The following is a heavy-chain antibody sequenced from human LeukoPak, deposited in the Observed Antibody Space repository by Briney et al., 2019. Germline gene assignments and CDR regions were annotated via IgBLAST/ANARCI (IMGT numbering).Heavy chain of an antibody. J-gene: IGHJ6*02. V-gene: IGHV3-74*01. Sequence: GGSLRLSCAASGFSFNGYWMHWVRLVPGKGPMWVSCINVDGSVTRYVDSVKGRFTISRDNARNTLYLQMNSLGVEDTAVYYCTRDYNHGMDVWGQGTTVTVSS. CDR2: INVDGSVT. CDR3: TRDYNHGMDV. CDR1: GFSFNGYW.